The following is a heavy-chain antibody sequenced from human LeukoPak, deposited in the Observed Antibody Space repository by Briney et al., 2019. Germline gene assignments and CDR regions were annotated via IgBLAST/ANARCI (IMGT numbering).Heavy chain of an antibody. CDR3: ARVASDYGGNSVWFDP. CDR2: INHSGST. D-gene: IGHD4-23*01. Sequence: PSETLSLTCAVYGGSFSGYYWSWIRQPPGKGLEWIGEINHSGSTNYNPSLKSRVTISVDTSKNQFSLKLSSVTAADTAVYYCARVASDYGGNSVWFDPWGQGTLVTDSS. J-gene: IGHJ5*02. V-gene: IGHV4-34*01. CDR1: GGSFSGYY.